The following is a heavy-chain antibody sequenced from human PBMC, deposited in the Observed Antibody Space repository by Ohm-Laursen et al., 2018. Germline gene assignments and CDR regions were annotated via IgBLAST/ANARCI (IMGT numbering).Heavy chain of an antibody. J-gene: IGHJ4*02. CDR1: GFTFSDYY. Sequence: SLRLSCAASGFTFSDYYMSWIRQAPGKGLEWVSYISSSGSTIYYADSVKGRFTISRDNAKNSLYLQMNSLRAEDTAVYYCARSGLRFLEWLGLFDYWGQGTLVTVSS. CDR3: ARSGLRFLEWLGLFDY. V-gene: IGHV3-11*01. CDR2: ISSSGSTI. D-gene: IGHD3-3*01.